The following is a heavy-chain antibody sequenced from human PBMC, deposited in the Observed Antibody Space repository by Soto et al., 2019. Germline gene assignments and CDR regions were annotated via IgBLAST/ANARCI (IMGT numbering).Heavy chain of an antibody. CDR2: INPSAETT. Sequence: VQLMQSGAEVRKPGASVRITCKASIYTFATFYVHWVRQAPGHGPEWMGVINPSAETTTYAQRFQGRVTMTRDTSTSTVYMDLSRLRSEDTAVYYCARGGKTYRSGPKDGFDSWGQGTMVTVSS. D-gene: IGHD5-18*01. CDR3: ARGGKTYRSGPKDGFDS. V-gene: IGHV1-46*01. CDR1: IYTFATFY. J-gene: IGHJ3*01.